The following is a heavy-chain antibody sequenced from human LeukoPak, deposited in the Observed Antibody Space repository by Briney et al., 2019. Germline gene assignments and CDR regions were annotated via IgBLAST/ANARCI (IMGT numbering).Heavy chain of an antibody. Sequence: QAGGSLRLSCAASGFTFSSYAMSWVRQAPGKGLEWVSAISGSGGSTYYADSVKGRFTISRDNSKNTLYLQMNSLRAEDTAVYYCAKDRVYASGSRDAFHIWGQGTMVTVSS. D-gene: IGHD3-10*01. J-gene: IGHJ3*02. V-gene: IGHV3-23*01. CDR1: GFTFSSYA. CDR3: AKDRVYASGSRDAFHI. CDR2: ISGSGGST.